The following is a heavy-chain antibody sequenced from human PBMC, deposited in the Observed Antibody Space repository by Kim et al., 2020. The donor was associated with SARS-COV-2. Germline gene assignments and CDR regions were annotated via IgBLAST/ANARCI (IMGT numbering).Heavy chain of an antibody. D-gene: IGHD2-2*01. CDR3: ATTPSYQLLTDY. CDR2: IYYSGST. V-gene: IGHV4-39*01. Sequence: SETLSLTCTVSGGSISSSSYYWGWIRQPPGKGLEWIGSIYYSGSTYYNPSLKSRVTISVDTSKNQFSLKLSSVTAADTAVYYCATTPSYQLLTDYWGQGTLVTVSS. J-gene: IGHJ4*02. CDR1: GGSISSSSYY.